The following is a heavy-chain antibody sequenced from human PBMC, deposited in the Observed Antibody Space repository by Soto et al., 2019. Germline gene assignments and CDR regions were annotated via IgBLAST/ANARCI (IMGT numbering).Heavy chain of an antibody. D-gene: IGHD3-22*01. CDR3: AKEWADYYYHSSGCIDY. V-gene: IGHV3-23*01. Sequence: EVQLLESGGGLVQPGGSLRLSCAASGFTFSSYGMSWVRQAPGQGLEWVSAISGSGGSTYYADSVKGRFTISRDNSKNTLYLQMNSLRAEDTAVYYCAKEWADYYYHSSGCIDYWGQGTLVTVSP. CDR1: GFTFSSYG. CDR2: ISGSGGST. J-gene: IGHJ4*02.